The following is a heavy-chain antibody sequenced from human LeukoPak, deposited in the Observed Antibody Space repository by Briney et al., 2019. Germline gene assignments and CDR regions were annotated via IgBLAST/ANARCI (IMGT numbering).Heavy chain of an antibody. V-gene: IGHV4-38-2*02. CDR2: IYHSGST. CDR1: GYSISSGYY. D-gene: IGHD2-15*01. J-gene: IGHJ4*02. CDR3: ARRGYCSGGSCYAFFSY. Sequence: SETLSLTCTVSGYSISSGYYWGWIRQPPGKGLEWIGSIYHSGSTYYNPSLKSRVTISVDTSKNQFSLKLSSVTAADTAVYYCARRGYCSGGSCYAFFSYWGQGTLVTVSS.